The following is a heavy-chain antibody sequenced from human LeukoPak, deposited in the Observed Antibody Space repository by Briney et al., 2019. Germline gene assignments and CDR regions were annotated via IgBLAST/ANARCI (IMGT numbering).Heavy chain of an antibody. Sequence: ASVKVSCKASGYTFTGYYMHWVRQAPGKGLEWMGGFDPEDGETIYAQKFQGRVTMTEDTSTDTAYMELSSLRSEDTAVYYCAGWPMVRGVIRSFDYWGQGTLVTVSS. CDR3: AGWPMVRGVIRSFDY. CDR1: GYTFTGYY. CDR2: FDPEDGET. J-gene: IGHJ4*02. D-gene: IGHD3-10*01. V-gene: IGHV1-24*01.